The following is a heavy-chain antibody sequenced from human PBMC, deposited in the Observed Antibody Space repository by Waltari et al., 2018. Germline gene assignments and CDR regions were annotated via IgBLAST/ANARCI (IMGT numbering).Heavy chain of an antibody. CDR2: IYYSGST. Sequence: LQLQESGPGLVKPSETLSLACTVSGDSISSSRYYWGWIRQPPGKGPEWIASIYYSGSTYYNPSLKSRVTISVDTSKNQFSLKLSSVTAADTAVYYCARTVAGFIGSWYFDLWGRGTLVTVSS. CDR1: GDSISSSRYY. CDR3: ARTVAGFIGSWYFDL. D-gene: IGHD6-19*01. V-gene: IGHV4-39*01. J-gene: IGHJ2*01.